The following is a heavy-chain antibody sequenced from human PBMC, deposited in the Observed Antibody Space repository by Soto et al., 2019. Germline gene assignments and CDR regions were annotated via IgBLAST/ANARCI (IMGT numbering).Heavy chain of an antibody. J-gene: IGHJ4*02. CDR3: ARGGDPDY. CDR2: LQTDGSHP. Sequence: EVQLVESGGGLVQPGGSLGLSCVASGFTFDYYWMHWVRQAPGEGLMGVSRLQTDGSHPAYADSVKGRFTISRDNAKNTLYLQMNNLRAEDTAVYYCARGGDPDYWGQGTLVTVSS. V-gene: IGHV3-74*01. D-gene: IGHD2-21*02. CDR1: GFTFDYYW.